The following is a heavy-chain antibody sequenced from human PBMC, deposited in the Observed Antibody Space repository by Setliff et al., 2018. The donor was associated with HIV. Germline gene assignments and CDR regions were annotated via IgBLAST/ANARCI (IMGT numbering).Heavy chain of an antibody. CDR3: ARPQGAYSGYDHFDY. J-gene: IGHJ4*02. CDR2: IKEDGSEK. Sequence: GGSLRLSCAASGFTFSSYWMTWVRQAPGKGLEWVANIKEDGSEKYYVDSVKGRFTISRDNAKNSLYLQMNGLRAEDTAVYYCARPQGAYSGYDHFDYWGQGTLVTVSS. V-gene: IGHV3-7*01. D-gene: IGHD5-12*01. CDR1: GFTFSSYW.